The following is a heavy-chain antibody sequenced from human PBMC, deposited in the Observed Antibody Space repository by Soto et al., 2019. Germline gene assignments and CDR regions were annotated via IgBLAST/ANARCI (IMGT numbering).Heavy chain of an antibody. CDR2: INSDSTTT. J-gene: IGHJ4*02. CDR1: GFPFSTYA. V-gene: IGHV3-48*02. Sequence: DVHLVGSGGGLVQPGGSLRLSCAVSGFPFSTYAMHWVRQAPGKGLEWISYINSDSTTTFHADSVKGRFTVSRDNAKNSLYLEMSSLRHEYTAVYYCARDLSNWGQGTLVTVSS. CDR3: ARDLSN.